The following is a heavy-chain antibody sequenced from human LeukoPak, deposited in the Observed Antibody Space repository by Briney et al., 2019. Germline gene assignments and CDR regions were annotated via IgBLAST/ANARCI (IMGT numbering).Heavy chain of an antibody. CDR2: INPNSGGT. D-gene: IGHD6-6*01. J-gene: IGHJ4*02. Sequence: ASVSVSCKASGYTFTGYYMHWVRQAPGQGVEWMGWINPNSGGTNYAQTFQGRVTMTLDMSITTAYMELSRLTYDDTAVYYCARSEYSIFPQRFDYWGQGTLVTVSS. V-gene: IGHV1-2*02. CDR1: GYTFTGYY. CDR3: ARSEYSIFPQRFDY.